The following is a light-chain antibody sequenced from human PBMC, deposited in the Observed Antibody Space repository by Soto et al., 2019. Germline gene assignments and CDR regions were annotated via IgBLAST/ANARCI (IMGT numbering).Light chain of an antibody. CDR1: QNISSY. V-gene: IGKV1-39*01. Sequence: DIQMTQSPSSLSASVGDRVTITCQASQNISSYLNWYQQKPGKAPKLLIYATSILEGGVPSRFSGSVSGTDFTLTISSLQPEDFATYFCQQLTDYPITFGGGTKVDIK. CDR3: QQLTDYPIT. J-gene: IGKJ4*01. CDR2: ATS.